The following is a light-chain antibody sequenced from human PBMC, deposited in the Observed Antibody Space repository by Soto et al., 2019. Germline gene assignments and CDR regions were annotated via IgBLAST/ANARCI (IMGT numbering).Light chain of an antibody. Sequence: EIVMTQSPATLSVSPGERVTLSFSASQSVSIDLAWYQQKPGQAPRLLIYGAFTRATGIPARFSGSGSGTEFSLTISSLQSEDFAVYYCQQYNNWPPWTFGQGTKVDIK. J-gene: IGKJ1*01. CDR1: QSVSID. CDR2: GAF. CDR3: QQYNNWPPWT. V-gene: IGKV3-15*01.